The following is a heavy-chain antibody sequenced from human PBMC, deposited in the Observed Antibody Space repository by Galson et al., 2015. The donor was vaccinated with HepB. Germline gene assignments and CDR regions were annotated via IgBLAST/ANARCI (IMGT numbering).Heavy chain of an antibody. CDR1: GYTLTELS. CDR3: ATDAAGLDDAFDI. J-gene: IGHJ3*02. CDR2: FDPEDGET. Sequence: SVKVSCKVSGYTLTELSMHWVRQAPGKGLEWMGGFDPEDGETIYAQKFQGRVTMTEDTSTDTAYMELSSLRSKDTAVYYCATDAAGLDDAFDIWGQGTMVTVSS. D-gene: IGHD6-13*01. V-gene: IGHV1-24*01.